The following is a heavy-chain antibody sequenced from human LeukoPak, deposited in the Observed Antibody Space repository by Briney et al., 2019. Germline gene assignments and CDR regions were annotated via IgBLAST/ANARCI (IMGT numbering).Heavy chain of an antibody. CDR1: GGTFSSYG. J-gene: IGHJ4*02. Sequence: SVKVSCKASGGTFSSYGISWVRQAPGQGLEWMGGIIPIFGTAGYAQKFQGRVTITADESTSTAYMELSTLRSEDTAVYYCARAVRRRDYGDSHEHDYWGQGTLVTVSS. CDR2: IIPIFGTA. D-gene: IGHD4-17*01. CDR3: ARAVRRRDYGDSHEHDY. V-gene: IGHV1-69*01.